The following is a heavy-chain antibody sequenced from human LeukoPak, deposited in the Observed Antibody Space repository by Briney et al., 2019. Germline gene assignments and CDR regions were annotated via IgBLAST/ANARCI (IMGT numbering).Heavy chain of an antibody. CDR1: EFTFSNAW. CDR2: FRGETDGGTT. CDR3: TTVGYCSFGRCYLTNY. Sequence: GGSLRLSCAASEFTFSNAWMSWVRQAGGKGLEWVGRFRGETDGGTTEYAAPVKSRFTISRDDSKNTLYLQMSSLKTEDTAVYYCTTVGYCSFGRCYLTNYWGQGTLVTVSS. D-gene: IGHD2-15*01. J-gene: IGHJ4*02. V-gene: IGHV3-15*01.